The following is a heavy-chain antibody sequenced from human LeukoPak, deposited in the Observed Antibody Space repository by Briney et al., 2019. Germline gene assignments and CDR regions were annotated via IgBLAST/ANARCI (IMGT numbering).Heavy chain of an antibody. CDR2: IYYSGNT. CDR3: AHFKGGSFDF. CDR1: GGSISSSNCY. V-gene: IGHV4-39*01. Sequence: PSETLSLTCTVSGGSISSSNCYWGWIRQPPGKGLEWIGSIYYSGNTYYNPSLKSRVTISVDTSKNQFSLKLTSVTAADTAVYYCAHFKGGSFDFWGQGTMVTVSS. D-gene: IGHD1-26*01. J-gene: IGHJ3*01.